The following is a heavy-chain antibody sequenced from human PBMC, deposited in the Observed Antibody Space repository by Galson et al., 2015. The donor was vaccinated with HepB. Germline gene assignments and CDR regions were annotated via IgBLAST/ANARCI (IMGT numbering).Heavy chain of an antibody. Sequence: SLRLSCAASGFTVSSNYMSWVRQAPGKGLEWVSVIYSGGSTYYADSVKGRFTISRDNSKNTLYLQMNSLRAEDTAVYYCARGAGERLRYFDWLPTGPFDYWGQGTLVTVPS. CDR1: GFTVSSNY. D-gene: IGHD3-9*01. CDR3: ARGAGERLRYFDWLPTGPFDY. J-gene: IGHJ4*02. V-gene: IGHV3-66*01. CDR2: IYSGGST.